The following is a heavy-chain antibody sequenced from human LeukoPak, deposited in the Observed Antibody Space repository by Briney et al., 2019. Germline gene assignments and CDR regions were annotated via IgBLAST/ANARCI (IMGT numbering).Heavy chain of an antibody. V-gene: IGHV3-30*04. Sequence: GRSLRLSCAASGFTFSSYNMHWVRQAPGKGLEWVAVISYDGSNKYYADSVKGRFTISRDNSKNTLYLQMNSLRAEDTAVYYCAKDHFGTRTVTTDYWGQGTLVTVSS. CDR1: GFTFSSYN. CDR2: ISYDGSNK. CDR3: AKDHFGTRTVTTDY. J-gene: IGHJ4*02. D-gene: IGHD3-3*02.